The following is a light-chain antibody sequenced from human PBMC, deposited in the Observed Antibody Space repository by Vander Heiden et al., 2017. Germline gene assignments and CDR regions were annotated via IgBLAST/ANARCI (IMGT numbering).Light chain of an antibody. CDR1: SSNIGSNA. J-gene: IGLJ2*01. V-gene: IGLV1-44*01. CDR3: AAWDDSLDGAI. CDR2: SDN. Sequence: QSVLTQPPSASGTPGPRLTISCSGSSSNIGSNAVNWYQQLPGTAPKLLIYSDNQRPSGVPDRFSGSKSGTSASLAISGLQSEDEADYYCAAWDDSLDGAIFGGGTKLTVL.